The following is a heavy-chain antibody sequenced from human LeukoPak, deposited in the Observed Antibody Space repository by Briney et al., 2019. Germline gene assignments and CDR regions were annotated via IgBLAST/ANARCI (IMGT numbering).Heavy chain of an antibody. D-gene: IGHD3-16*01. CDR1: GFTFSSYG. Sequence: PGRSLRLSCAASGFTFSSYGMHWVRQAPGKGLEWVAVISYDGSNKYYADSVKGRFTISRDNSKNTLYLQMNSLRAEDTAVYYCAKARVAPRNWYYFDYWGQGTLVTVSS. CDR2: ISYDGSNK. CDR3: AKARVAPRNWYYFDY. V-gene: IGHV3-30*18. J-gene: IGHJ4*02.